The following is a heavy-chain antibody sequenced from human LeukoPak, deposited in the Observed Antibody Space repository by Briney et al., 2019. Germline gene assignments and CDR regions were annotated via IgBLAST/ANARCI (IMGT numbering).Heavy chain of an antibody. CDR3: ARITGNYYEIDY. Sequence: GGSLRLSCAASGFTFSNAWMSWVRQAPGKGLEWAAVIWYDGSKEYYADSVKGRFTVSRDNSKNTLYLQMNSLRADDTAVYYCARITGNYYEIDYWGQGTLATVSS. V-gene: IGHV3-33*08. CDR1: GFTFSNAW. D-gene: IGHD3-22*01. CDR2: IWYDGSKE. J-gene: IGHJ4*02.